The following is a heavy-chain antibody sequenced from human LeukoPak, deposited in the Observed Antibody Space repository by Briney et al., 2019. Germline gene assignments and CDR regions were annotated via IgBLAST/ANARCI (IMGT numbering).Heavy chain of an antibody. V-gene: IGHV4-34*01. CDR3: AGHGSGSPEGGHAFDI. J-gene: IGHJ3*02. Sequence: PSETLSLTCAVYGGSFSGYYWSWIRQPPGKGLEWIGEINHSGSTNYNPSLKSRVTISVDTSKNQFSLKLSSVTAADTAVYYCAGHGSGSPEGGHAFDIWGQGTMVTVSS. CDR2: INHSGST. CDR1: GGSFSGYY. D-gene: IGHD3-10*01.